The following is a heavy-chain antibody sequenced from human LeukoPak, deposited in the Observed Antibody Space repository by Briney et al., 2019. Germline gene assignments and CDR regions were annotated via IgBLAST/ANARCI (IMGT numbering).Heavy chain of an antibody. D-gene: IGHD2-15*01. CDR2: IYYSGST. J-gene: IGHJ4*02. CDR3: ARDLVVDRKLDY. Sequence: PSETLSLTCTVSGGSISSGGYYWSWIRQHPGKGLEWIGYIYYSGSTYYNPSLKSRVTISVDTSKNQFSLKLSSVTAADTAVYYCARDLVVDRKLDYWGQGNLVHVSS. CDR1: GGSISSGGYY. V-gene: IGHV4-31*03.